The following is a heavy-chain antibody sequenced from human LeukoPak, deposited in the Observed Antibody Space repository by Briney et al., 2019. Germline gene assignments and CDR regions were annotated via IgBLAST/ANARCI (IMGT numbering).Heavy chain of an antibody. CDR1: GFTFSSYA. V-gene: IGHV3-23*01. CDR2: ISDSGGST. Sequence: GGSLRLSCAASGFTFSSYAMSWVRQAPRKGLEWVSGISDSGGSTYYADSVKGRFTISRDNSKNTLYLQMNSLRAEDTAVYCCARFKGYCSSTSCYYFDYWGQGTLVTVSS. J-gene: IGHJ4*02. CDR3: ARFKGYCSSTSCYYFDY. D-gene: IGHD2-2*01.